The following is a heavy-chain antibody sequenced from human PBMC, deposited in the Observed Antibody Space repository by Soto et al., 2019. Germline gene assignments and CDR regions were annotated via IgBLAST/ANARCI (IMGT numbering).Heavy chain of an antibody. D-gene: IGHD2-21*02. CDR2: IHSDGSST. Sequence: EVQLVESEGGLVQRGGSLRLSCAASGFTFNYYWMHWVRQAPGQGLVWVSHIHSDGSSTTYADSVKGRFTISRDHAKNTLYLQMKSLRAEDTDVYYCARGDKGGFDLWGQGPTVTVSS. CDR3: ARGDKGGFDL. J-gene: IGHJ3*01. V-gene: IGHV3-74*01. CDR1: GFTFNYYW.